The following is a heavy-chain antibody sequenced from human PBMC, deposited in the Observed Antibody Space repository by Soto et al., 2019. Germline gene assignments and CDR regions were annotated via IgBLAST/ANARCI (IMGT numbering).Heavy chain of an antibody. CDR1: GGSFSGYY. Sequence: PSETLSLTCAVYGGSFSGYYWSWIRQPPGKGLEWIGEINNSGSTNYNASLKRRGTISVDTSKNQFSLKLSSVTAADTAVYYCASLLRQHLVHYYYYYGMDVWGQGTTVTFSS. J-gene: IGHJ6*02. CDR3: ASLLRQHLVHYYYYYGMDV. D-gene: IGHD6-13*01. V-gene: IGHV4-34*01. CDR2: INNSGST.